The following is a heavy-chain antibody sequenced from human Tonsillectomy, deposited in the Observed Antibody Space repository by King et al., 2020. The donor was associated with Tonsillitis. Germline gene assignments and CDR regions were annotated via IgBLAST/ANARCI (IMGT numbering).Heavy chain of an antibody. Sequence: VQLVESGAEVKKPGASVKVSCKASGYTFTTYYMHWVRQAPGQGLEWMGMINPSGGSTSYAQKFQDRVTMTRDTSTSIVYLVLSSLRSEDTAVYYCARDRPCSSISCYGGSWFDPWGQGTLVTVSS. CDR2: INPSGGST. D-gene: IGHD2-2*01. J-gene: IGHJ5*02. CDR1: GYTFTTYY. CDR3: ARDRPCSSISCYGGSWFDP. V-gene: IGHV1-46*01.